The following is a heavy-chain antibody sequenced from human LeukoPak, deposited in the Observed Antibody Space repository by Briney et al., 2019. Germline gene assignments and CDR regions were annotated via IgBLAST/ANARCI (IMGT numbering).Heavy chain of an antibody. CDR2: ISSSSSTI. V-gene: IGHV3-48*01. CDR3: ARPPYRYCSGGSCYGYFDY. Sequence: PGGSLRLSCAASGFTFSTYSMNWVRQAPGKGLEWVSYISSSSSTIYYADSVKGRFTISRDNAKNSLYLQMNSLRAEDTAVYYCARPPYRYCSGGSCYGYFDYWGQGTLVTVSS. J-gene: IGHJ4*02. CDR1: GFTFSTYS. D-gene: IGHD2-15*01.